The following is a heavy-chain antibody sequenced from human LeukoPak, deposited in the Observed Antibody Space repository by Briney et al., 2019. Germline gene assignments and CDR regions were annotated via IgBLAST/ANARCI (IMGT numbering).Heavy chain of an antibody. CDR1: GFTFNNYA. CDR3: AKETQLTVSALFDY. CDR2: ISGSGGSA. J-gene: IGHJ4*02. Sequence: GGSLRLSCAASGFTFNNYAMSWVRQAPGKGLEWVSAISGSGGSAFYADSVKGRFTISRDSSKNTLFLQVNSLRAEDTAVYYCAKETQLTVSALFDYWGQGTLVTVPS. V-gene: IGHV3-23*01. D-gene: IGHD1-1*01.